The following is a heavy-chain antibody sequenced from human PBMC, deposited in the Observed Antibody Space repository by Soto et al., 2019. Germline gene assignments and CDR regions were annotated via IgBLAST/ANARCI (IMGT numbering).Heavy chain of an antibody. Sequence: ASVKVSCKASGYTFTGYYIHWVRQAPGQGLEWMGWINPNSGGTKYGQKFQGRVTMTRDTSISTAYMELNSLRSDDTAVYFCAKTASPTTCYNCYYYGLDVWGQGTTVTVSS. CDR1: GYTFTGYY. D-gene: IGHD2-2*02. V-gene: IGHV1-2*02. CDR3: AKTASPTTCYNCYYYGLDV. CDR2: INPNSGGT. J-gene: IGHJ6*02.